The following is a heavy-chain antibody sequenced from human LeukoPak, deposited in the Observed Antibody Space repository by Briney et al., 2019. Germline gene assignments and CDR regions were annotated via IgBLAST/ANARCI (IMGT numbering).Heavy chain of an antibody. CDR3: ARDQGSSSSWVVDY. Sequence: SETLSLTCTVSGGSMSSYYWSWIRQPPGKGLEWIGYIFYSGSTNYNPSLKSRVTISLDTSKNQFSLSLTSVTAADTAVYYCARDQGSSSSWVVDYWGQGTLVTVSS. D-gene: IGHD6-13*01. V-gene: IGHV4-59*12. CDR1: GGSMSSYY. CDR2: IFYSGST. J-gene: IGHJ4*02.